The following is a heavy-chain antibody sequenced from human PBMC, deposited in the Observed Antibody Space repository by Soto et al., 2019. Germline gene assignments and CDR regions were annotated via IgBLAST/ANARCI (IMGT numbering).Heavy chain of an antibody. J-gene: IGHJ4*02. CDR3: ASAFQKYYDFWSGFDY. CDR2: ISGSGGST. D-gene: IGHD3-3*01. CDR1: GFTFSSYA. V-gene: IGHV3-23*01. Sequence: GGSLRLSCAASGFTFSSYAMSWVRQAPGKGLEWVSAISGSGGSTYYADSVKGRFTISRDNSKNTLYLQMNSLRAEDTAVYYCASAFQKYYDFWSGFDYWGQGTLVTVSS.